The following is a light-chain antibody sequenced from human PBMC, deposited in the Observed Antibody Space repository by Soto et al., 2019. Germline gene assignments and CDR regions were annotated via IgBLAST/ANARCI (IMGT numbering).Light chain of an antibody. J-gene: IGKJ4*01. V-gene: IGKV1-9*01. Sequence: DIQLTQSPSFLSASVGDRVTITCRASQGISSYLAWYQQKPGKAPKLLIYAASTLQSGVPSRFSGSGSGTEFTFTFISLLSEDFATYYCQQFNSYPLTCGGGTRV. CDR1: QGISSY. CDR3: QQFNSYPLT. CDR2: AAS.